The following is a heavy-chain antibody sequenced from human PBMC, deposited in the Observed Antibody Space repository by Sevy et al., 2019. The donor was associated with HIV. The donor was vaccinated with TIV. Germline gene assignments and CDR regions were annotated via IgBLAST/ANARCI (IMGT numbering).Heavy chain of an antibody. CDR3: ATPRGTDWYEGAGGYFDL. V-gene: IGHV4-39*02. CDR1: GGSIRINSYY. J-gene: IGHJ2*01. D-gene: IGHD6-19*01. CDR2: IYNTGST. Sequence: SETLSLTCTVPGGSIRINSYYWGWVRQPPGKGLEWIGSIYNTGSTSYNPSLKSRVTISVDTSKNNFSLRLTSVTAADTAVYYCATPRGTDWYEGAGGYFDLWGRGTLVTVSS.